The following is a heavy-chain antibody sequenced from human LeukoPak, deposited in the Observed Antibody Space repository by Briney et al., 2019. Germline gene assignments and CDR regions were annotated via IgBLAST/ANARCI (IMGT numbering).Heavy chain of an antibody. CDR3: ARSRPASGSIDY. V-gene: IGHV4-4*07. D-gene: IGHD1-1*01. J-gene: IGHJ4*02. Sequence: SETLSLTCTVSGGSVSSFHWYWIRQPAGKGLQWIGRIHTNGDIKYNPSLKSRVSVSVDRSKNQFSLRLYSVTAADTAVYYCARSRPASGSIDYWGQGTLLTVSS. CDR2: IHTNGDI. CDR1: GGSVSSFH.